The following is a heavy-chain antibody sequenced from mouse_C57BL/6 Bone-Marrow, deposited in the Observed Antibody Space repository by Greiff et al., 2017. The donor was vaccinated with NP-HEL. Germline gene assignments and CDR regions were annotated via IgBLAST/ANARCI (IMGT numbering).Heavy chain of an antibody. D-gene: IGHD2-9*01. CDR2: INPGSGGT. J-gene: IGHJ4*01. CDR1: GYAFTNYL. Sequence: QVQLQQSGAELVRPGTSVKVSCKASGYAFTNYLIEWVKQRPGQGLEWIGVINPGSGGTTYNEKFKGKATLTAAKSSSTPYMQLSSLRSEDSAVYFCARPYYGFSWAMDYWGQGTSVTVSS. V-gene: IGHV1-54*01. CDR3: ARPYYGFSWAMDY.